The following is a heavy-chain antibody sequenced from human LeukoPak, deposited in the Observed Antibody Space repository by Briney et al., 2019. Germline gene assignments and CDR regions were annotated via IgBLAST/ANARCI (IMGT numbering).Heavy chain of an antibody. D-gene: IGHD3-16*02. Sequence: GGSLRLSCAASGFTFSSYGMHWVRQAPGKGLEWVAFIRYDGSNKYYADSVKGRFTISRDNSKNTLYLQMNSLRAEDTAVYYCARGSRFMITFGGVIVDWGQGTLVTVSS. CDR3: ARGSRFMITFGGVIVD. CDR1: GFTFSSYG. V-gene: IGHV3-30*02. J-gene: IGHJ4*02. CDR2: IRYDGSNK.